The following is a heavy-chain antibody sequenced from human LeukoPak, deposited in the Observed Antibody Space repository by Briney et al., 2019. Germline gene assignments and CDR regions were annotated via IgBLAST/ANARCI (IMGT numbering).Heavy chain of an antibody. CDR2: IIPILGIA. CDR3: ASITMVRGVIEGFDP. J-gene: IGHJ5*02. Sequence: SVKVSCKASGGTFSSYTISWVRQAPGQGLEWMGRIIPILGIANYAQKFQGRVTITADKSTSTAYMELSSLRPEDTAVYYCASITMVRGVIEGFDPCGQGTLVTVSS. CDR1: GGTFSSYT. D-gene: IGHD3-10*01. V-gene: IGHV1-69*02.